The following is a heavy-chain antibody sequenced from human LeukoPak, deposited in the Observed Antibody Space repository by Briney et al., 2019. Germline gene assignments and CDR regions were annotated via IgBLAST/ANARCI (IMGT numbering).Heavy chain of an antibody. CDR2: IYSGGST. D-gene: IGHD1-26*01. J-gene: IGHJ6*02. CDR3: ARDQGLLPDYYYGMDV. Sequence: GGSLRLSCAASGFTVSSNYMSWVRQAPGKGLEWVSVIYSGGSTYYADSVKGRFTISRDNSKNTLYLQMNSLRAEDTAVYYCARDQGLLPDYYYGMDVWGQGTTVTVS. V-gene: IGHV3-53*01. CDR1: GFTVSSNY.